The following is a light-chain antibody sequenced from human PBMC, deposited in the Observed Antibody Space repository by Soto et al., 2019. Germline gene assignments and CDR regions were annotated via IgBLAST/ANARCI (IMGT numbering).Light chain of an antibody. CDR2: RAS. CDR1: QSVGNS. CDR3: QQYKNWYT. J-gene: IGKJ2*01. V-gene: IGKV3-15*01. Sequence: EIVMTQFPATLSVSPGERATLFCRASQSVGNSLAWYQQKLCQAPRLLFYRASSRATGIAARFSGSGSGTEFTLTISSLQSEDFAVYYCQQYKNWYTFGQGTKLEIK.